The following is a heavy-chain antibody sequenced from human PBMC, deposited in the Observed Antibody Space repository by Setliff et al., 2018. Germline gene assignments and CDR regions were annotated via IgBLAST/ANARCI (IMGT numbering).Heavy chain of an antibody. CDR2: IYDSGKT. D-gene: IGHD3-16*01. V-gene: IGHV4-39*01. CDR3: ASCRFQVPYNY. Sequence: SETLSLTCTVPGDSISSFSYYWGWIRQPPGKGLEWIGTIYDSGKTYYNPSLKSRVSISVDTSKNQFSLKLNSVTAADTGVYYCASCRFQVPYNYWGQGALVTVSS. CDR1: GDSISSFSYY. J-gene: IGHJ4*02.